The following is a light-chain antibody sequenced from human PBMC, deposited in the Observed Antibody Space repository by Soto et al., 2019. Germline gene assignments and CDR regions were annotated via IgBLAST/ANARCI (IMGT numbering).Light chain of an antibody. Sequence: EVVLTQSPATLSLSPGERATLSCRASQSIRTSLAWYQQKPGQAPRLVIFDASNRANGVPARFGGSGPGTDFTLTINSLEPEDFAVYYCQQRNVWPPITFGRGTRLEIK. CDR1: QSIRTS. CDR3: QQRNVWPPIT. V-gene: IGKV3-11*01. J-gene: IGKJ5*01. CDR2: DAS.